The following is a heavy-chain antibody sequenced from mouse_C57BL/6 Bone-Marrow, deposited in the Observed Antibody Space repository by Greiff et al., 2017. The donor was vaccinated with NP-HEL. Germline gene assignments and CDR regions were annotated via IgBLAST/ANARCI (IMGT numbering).Heavy chain of an antibody. V-gene: IGHV5-17*01. CDR3: ARDGYGGDY. CDR1: GFTFSDYG. J-gene: IGHJ2*01. Sequence: EVQVVESGGGLVKPGGSLKLSCAASGFTFSDYGMHWVRQGPEKGLEWVAYISTGSSTIYYADKVKGRFTISRDNAKNTRCLQMTSLRSEDTAMYYCARDGYGGDYWGQGTTLTVSS. CDR2: ISTGSSTI. D-gene: IGHD2-2*01.